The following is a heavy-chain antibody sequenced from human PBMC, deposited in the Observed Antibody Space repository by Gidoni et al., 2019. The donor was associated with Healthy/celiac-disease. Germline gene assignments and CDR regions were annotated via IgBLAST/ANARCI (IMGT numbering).Heavy chain of an antibody. CDR3: AKDAPRWCGGDCYSWDDY. Sequence: GSGGSTYYADSVKGRFTISRDNSKNTLYLQMNSLRAEDTAVYYCAKDAPRWCGGDCYSWDDYWGQGTLVTVSS. CDR2: GSGGST. J-gene: IGHJ4*02. V-gene: IGHV3-23*01. D-gene: IGHD2-21*02.